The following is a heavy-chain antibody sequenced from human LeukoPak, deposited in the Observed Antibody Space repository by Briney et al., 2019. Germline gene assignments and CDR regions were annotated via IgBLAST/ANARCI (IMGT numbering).Heavy chain of an antibody. D-gene: IGHD3-3*01. CDR3: AKDLKRFLEWLLVFDY. J-gene: IGHJ4*02. V-gene: IGHV3-48*01. CDR2: ISSSSSTI. CDR1: GFTFSSYS. Sequence: GGSLRLSCAASGFTFSSYSMNWVRQAPGKGLEWVSYISSSSSTIYYADSVKGRFTISRDNSKNTLYLQMNSLRAEDTAVYYCAKDLKRFLEWLLVFDYWGQGTLVTVSS.